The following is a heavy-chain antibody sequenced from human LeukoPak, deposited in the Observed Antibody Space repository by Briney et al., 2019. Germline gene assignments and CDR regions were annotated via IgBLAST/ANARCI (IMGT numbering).Heavy chain of an antibody. D-gene: IGHD6-13*01. CDR2: IYPGDSDT. CDR3: ARCIKKSPGIATLDAFDI. CDR1: GYTFRSNW. Sequence: GESLKISCETSGYTFRSNWIAWVRQVPGKGLEWMGIIYPGDSDTRYSPSLQGQVTISADKSISTAYLQWSSLKASDTAMYYCARCIKKSPGIATLDAFDIWGQGTVVTVSS. J-gene: IGHJ3*02. V-gene: IGHV5-51*01.